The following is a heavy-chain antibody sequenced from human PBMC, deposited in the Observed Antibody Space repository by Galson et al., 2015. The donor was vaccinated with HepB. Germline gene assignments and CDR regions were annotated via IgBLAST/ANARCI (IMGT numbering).Heavy chain of an antibody. CDR2: INPSGGST. CDR3: ARGRGYSSSPGVDAFDI. CDR1: GYTFTSYY. Sequence: SVKVSCKASGYTFTSYYMHWVRQAPGQGLEWMGIINPSGGSTSYAQKFQGRVTMTRDTSTSTVYMELSSLRSEDTAVYYCARGRGYSSSPGVDAFDIWGQGTMVTVSS. D-gene: IGHD6-6*01. V-gene: IGHV1-46*03. J-gene: IGHJ3*02.